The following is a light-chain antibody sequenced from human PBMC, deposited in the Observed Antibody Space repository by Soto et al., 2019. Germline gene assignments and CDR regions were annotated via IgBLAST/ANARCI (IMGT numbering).Light chain of an antibody. J-gene: IGKJ4*01. CDR2: NVS. Sequence: DVVMTQSPLSLPVTLGQPASISCRSSQSLVYSDGNTYLNWFQQRPGQSPRRLIYNVSNRDSGVPDRFRGSGSGTDFTLKISRVEPEDVGVYYCMQGTHWPLTVGGGTKVEIK. V-gene: IGKV2-30*01. CDR1: QSLVYSDGNTY. CDR3: MQGTHWPLT.